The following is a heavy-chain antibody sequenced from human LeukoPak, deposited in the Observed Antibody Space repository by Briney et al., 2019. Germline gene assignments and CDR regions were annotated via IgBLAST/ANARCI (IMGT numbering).Heavy chain of an antibody. Sequence: GGSLRPSCAASGFTFSTYAMSWVRQAPGKGLEWVSLVSGSGASTYYADSVKGRFTISRDNSKNTLYLQMNSLRAEDTAVYYCAKGGRTILANSYFDYWGQGTLVTVSS. V-gene: IGHV3-23*01. J-gene: IGHJ4*02. CDR3: AKGGRTILANSYFDY. CDR1: GFTFSTYA. D-gene: IGHD2-21*01. CDR2: VSGSGAST.